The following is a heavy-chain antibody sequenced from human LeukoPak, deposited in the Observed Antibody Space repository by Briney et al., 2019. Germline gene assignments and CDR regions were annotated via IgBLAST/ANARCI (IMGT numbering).Heavy chain of an antibody. CDR3: ARRRRDYGDYVLDY. CDR2: IYYSGST. J-gene: IGHJ4*02. D-gene: IGHD4-17*01. V-gene: IGHV4-39*01. Sequence: KSSETLSLTCTVSGGSISSYYWSWIRQPPGKGLEWIGSIYYSGSTYYNPSLKSRVTISVDTSKNQFSLKLSSVTAADTAVYYCARRRRDYGDYVLDYWGQGTLVTVSS. CDR1: GGSISSYY.